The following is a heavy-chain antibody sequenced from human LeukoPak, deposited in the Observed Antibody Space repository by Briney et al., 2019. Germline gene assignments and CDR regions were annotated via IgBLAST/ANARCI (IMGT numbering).Heavy chain of an antibody. Sequence: PGGSLRLSCTASGFTFSCYNMNWVRQAPGKGLEWVSSFTAYSGASIYYADSVRGRFTISRDNAKNSLYLQINSLRAEDTAVYFCARGTYSGSDSSFDYWGQGTLVTVSS. J-gene: IGHJ4*02. V-gene: IGHV3-21*01. CDR3: ARGTYSGSDSSFDY. CDR1: GFTFSCYN. CDR2: FTAYSGASI. D-gene: IGHD5-12*01.